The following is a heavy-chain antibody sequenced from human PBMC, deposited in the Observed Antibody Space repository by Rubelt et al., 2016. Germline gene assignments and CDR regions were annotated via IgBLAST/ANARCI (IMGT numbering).Heavy chain of an antibody. Sequence: EVQLVESGGGLVQPGGSLRLSCAASGFTFSSYSMNWVRQAPGKGLEWVSYISSRSSTIYYADSVKGHSTISRENAKTSLYLQMNSRRDEDTAVYYGATQGFCSSTSCYGAYWGQGTLVTVSS. V-gene: IGHV3-48*02. J-gene: IGHJ4*02. CDR2: ISSRSSTI. CDR3: ATQGFCSSTSCYGAY. CDR1: GFTFSSYS. D-gene: IGHD2-2*01.